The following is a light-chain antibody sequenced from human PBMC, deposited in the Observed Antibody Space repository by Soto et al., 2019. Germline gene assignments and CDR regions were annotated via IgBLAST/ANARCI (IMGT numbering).Light chain of an antibody. CDR1: SSNIGAGYD. CDR3: QSYDISLSGSRV. Sequence: QSVLTQPPSVSGAPGQRVTISCTGSSSNIGAGYDVHWYQQLPGTAPKLFIYDDINRPSGVPDRFSGSKSGTSASLAITGLQAEDEADYYCQSYDISLSGSRVFGGGTKVTVL. V-gene: IGLV1-40*01. CDR2: DDI. J-gene: IGLJ2*01.